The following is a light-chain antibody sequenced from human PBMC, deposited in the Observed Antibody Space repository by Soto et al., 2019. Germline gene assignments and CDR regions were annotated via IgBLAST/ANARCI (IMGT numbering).Light chain of an antibody. J-gene: IGLJ2*01. CDR3: SSYTSSRTYVV. CDR2: DVI. CDR1: SSDVGGYNY. V-gene: IGLV2-14*03. Sequence: QSVLTQPASVSGSLGQSITISCTGTSSDVGGYNYVSWYQQHPGKAPKLMIYDVINRPSGVSNRFSGSKSGNSASLTISGLQAEDEADYYCSSYTSSRTYVVFGGGTKVTV.